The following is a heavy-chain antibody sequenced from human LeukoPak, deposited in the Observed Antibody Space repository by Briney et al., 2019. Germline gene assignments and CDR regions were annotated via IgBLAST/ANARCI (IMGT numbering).Heavy chain of an antibody. J-gene: IGHJ4*02. V-gene: IGHV3-23*01. CDR2: IDISGGST. D-gene: IGHD1-1*01. Sequence: ETLSLTCAVYGGSFSGYYWSWIRQAPGKGLEWVASIDISGGSTYYEDSVQGRFTISRDNSKNTLYLEMNSLRVEDTALYYCANEVRPNDYWGQGTLVTVSS. CDR3: ANEVRPNDY. CDR1: GGSFSGYY.